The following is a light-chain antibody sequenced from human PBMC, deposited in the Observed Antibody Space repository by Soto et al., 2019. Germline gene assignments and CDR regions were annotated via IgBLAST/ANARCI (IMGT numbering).Light chain of an antibody. Sequence: DIQMTQSPSSLSASVGDRVTITCRASQSINSYLKWYQQKPGKAPKLLIYAASNLQSGVPSRFSGSGSGTDFTLTISSLQPEDFATYYCQQSYTTPRTFGQGTKLEIK. CDR3: QQSYTTPRT. J-gene: IGKJ2*01. V-gene: IGKV1-39*01. CDR2: AAS. CDR1: QSINSY.